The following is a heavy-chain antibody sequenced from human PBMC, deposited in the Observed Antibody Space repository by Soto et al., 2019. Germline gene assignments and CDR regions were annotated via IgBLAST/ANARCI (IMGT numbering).Heavy chain of an antibody. D-gene: IGHD3-22*01. CDR1: GGSISSSSYY. CDR3: ARHVDNYYDSSGYYLNWFDP. V-gene: IGHV4-39*01. CDR2: IYYSGST. J-gene: IGHJ5*02. Sequence: PSETLSLTCTVSGGSISSSSYYWGWIRQHPGKGLEWIGSIYYSGSTYYNPSLKSRVTISVDTSKNQFSLKLSSVTAADTAVYYCARHVDNYYDSSGYYLNWFDPWGQGPLVTVS.